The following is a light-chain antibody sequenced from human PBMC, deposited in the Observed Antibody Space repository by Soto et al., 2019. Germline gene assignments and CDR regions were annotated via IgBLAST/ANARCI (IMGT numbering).Light chain of an antibody. CDR2: SNN. V-gene: IGLV1-44*01. Sequence: QSVLTQPPSASGTPGQSVIISCSGSSSNIGSNTVNWYQQLPGSAPRAVMYSNNQRPSGVPARFSGSRSGTSASLAIRGLQSEDEADYDCAAWDRSLNGVLFGGGTKLTVL. CDR1: SSNIGSNT. CDR3: AAWDRSLNGVL. J-gene: IGLJ3*02.